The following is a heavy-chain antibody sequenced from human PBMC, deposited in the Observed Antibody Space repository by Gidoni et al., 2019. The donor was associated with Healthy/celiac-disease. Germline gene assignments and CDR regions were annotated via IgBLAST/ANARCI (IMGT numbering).Heavy chain of an antibody. V-gene: IGHV3-21*01. CDR3: ARDHGGSGWFDY. Sequence: EVQLVESGGGLVKPGGSLRLSCAASGFTFSSYSMNWVRQAPGKGLEWVSSISSSSSYIYYADSVKGRFTISRDNAKNSLYLQMNSLRAEDTAVYYCARDHGGSGWFDYWGQGTLVTVSS. CDR2: ISSSSSYI. CDR1: GFTFSSYS. D-gene: IGHD6-19*01. J-gene: IGHJ4*02.